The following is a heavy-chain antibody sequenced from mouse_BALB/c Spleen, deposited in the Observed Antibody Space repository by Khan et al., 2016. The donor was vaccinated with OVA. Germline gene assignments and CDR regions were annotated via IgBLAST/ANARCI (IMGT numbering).Heavy chain of an antibody. CDR3: TRHGYVAWFTY. J-gene: IGHJ3*01. Sequence: VQLQQSGPELMKPGTSVKISCKASGYSFTTYYIHWVIQTHGKSLEWIGYIDPFSGGTTYNQKFKGKATLTVDKSYSTAYIHLSNLTSEDSAVYYCTRHGYVAWFTYWGQGTLVTVSA. CDR2: IDPFSGGT. V-gene: IGHV1S135*01. CDR1: GYSFTTYY. D-gene: IGHD2-2*01.